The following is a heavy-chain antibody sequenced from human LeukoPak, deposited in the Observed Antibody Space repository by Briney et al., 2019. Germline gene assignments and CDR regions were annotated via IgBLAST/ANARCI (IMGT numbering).Heavy chain of an antibody. Sequence: PSETLSLTCAVYGGSFSGYYWSWIRQPPGKGLEWIGEINHSGSTNYNPSLKSRVTISVDTSKNQFSLKLSSVTAADTAVYYCARERYYGSGSYYRKPCGMDVWGKGTTVTVSS. CDR2: INHSGST. V-gene: IGHV4-34*01. CDR1: GGSFSGYY. CDR3: ARERYYGSGSYYRKPCGMDV. D-gene: IGHD3-10*01. J-gene: IGHJ6*04.